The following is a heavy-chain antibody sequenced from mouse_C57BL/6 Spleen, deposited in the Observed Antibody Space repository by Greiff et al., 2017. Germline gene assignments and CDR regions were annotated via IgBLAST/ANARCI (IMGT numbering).Heavy chain of an antibody. CDR1: GFTFSSYA. Sequence: EVKLVESGEGLVKPGGSLKLSCAASGFTFSSYAMSWVRQTPEKRLEWVAYISSGGDYIYYADTVKGRYTISRDNARNTLYLQMSSLKSEDTAKYYGTRELGPAWFAYWGQGTLVTVSA. J-gene: IGHJ3*01. D-gene: IGHD4-1*01. CDR2: ISSGGDYI. V-gene: IGHV5-9-1*02. CDR3: TRELGPAWFAY.